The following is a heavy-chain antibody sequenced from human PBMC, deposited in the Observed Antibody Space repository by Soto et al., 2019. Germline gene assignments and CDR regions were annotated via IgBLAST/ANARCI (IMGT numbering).Heavy chain of an antibody. CDR1: GFTFSSYS. Sequence: PGGSLRLSCAASGFTFSSYSMNWGRQAPGKGLEWVSSISSSSSYIYYADSVKGRFTISRDNSKNTLYLQMNSLRAEDTAVYYCARDYFDSSGYSPFDYWGQGTLVTVSS. CDR3: ARDYFDSSGYSPFDY. V-gene: IGHV3-21*01. CDR2: ISSSSSYI. J-gene: IGHJ4*02. D-gene: IGHD3-22*01.